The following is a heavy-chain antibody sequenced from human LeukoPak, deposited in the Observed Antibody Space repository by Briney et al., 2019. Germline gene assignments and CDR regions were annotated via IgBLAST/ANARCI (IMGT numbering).Heavy chain of an antibody. CDR2: IYYSGST. D-gene: IGHD1-26*01. CDR3: AREGARWEPSFSAFDI. J-gene: IGHJ3*02. V-gene: IGHV4-59*01. Sequence: ASETLSLTCTVSGGSISGYYWSWIRQPPGKGLEWIGYIYYSGSTSYNPSLKSRVTISVDTSKNQFSLKLSSVTAADTAVYYCAREGARWEPSFSAFDIWGQGTMVTVSS. CDR1: GGSISGYY.